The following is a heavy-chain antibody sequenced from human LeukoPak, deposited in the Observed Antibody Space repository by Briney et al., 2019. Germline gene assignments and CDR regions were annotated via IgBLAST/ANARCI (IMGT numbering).Heavy chain of an antibody. D-gene: IGHD1-26*01. V-gene: IGHV3-30*04. CDR2: ISYDGSNK. CDR3: ARGWELQNWFDP. Sequence: GGSPRLSCAASGFTFSSYAMHWVRQAPGKGLEWVAVISYDGSNKYYADSVKGRFTISRDNSKNTLYLQMNSLRAEDTAVYYCARGWELQNWFDPWGQGTLVTVSS. J-gene: IGHJ5*02. CDR1: GFTFSSYA.